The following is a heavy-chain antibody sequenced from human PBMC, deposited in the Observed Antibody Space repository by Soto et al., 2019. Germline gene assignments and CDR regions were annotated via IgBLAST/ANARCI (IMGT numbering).Heavy chain of an antibody. V-gene: IGHV4-34*01. CDR1: GGSFSGYY. J-gene: IGHJ5*02. CDR3: GRGPSIGCFAP. D-gene: IGHD6-6*01. CDR2: INHSGST. Sequence: SETXSLTCAVYGGSFSGYYWSWIRQPPGKGLEWIGEINHSGSTNYNPSLKSRVTISVDTSKNQFSLKLSSVTAADTAVYYCGRGPSIGCFAPWGQETLVTVPS.